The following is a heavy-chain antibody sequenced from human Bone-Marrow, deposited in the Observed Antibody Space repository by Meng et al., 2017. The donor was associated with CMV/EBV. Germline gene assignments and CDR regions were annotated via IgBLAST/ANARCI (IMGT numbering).Heavy chain of an antibody. Sequence: ASVKVSCKASGYTFTGYYMHWVRQAPGQGLEWMGWINPNSGGTNYAQKFQGRVTMTRDTSISTAYMELSRLRSDDTAVYYCASFSGGNDILTGIHDYWGQGTLVTVSS. D-gene: IGHD3-9*01. CDR1: GYTFTGYY. CDR3: ASFSGGNDILTGIHDY. V-gene: IGHV1-2*02. CDR2: INPNSGGT. J-gene: IGHJ4*02.